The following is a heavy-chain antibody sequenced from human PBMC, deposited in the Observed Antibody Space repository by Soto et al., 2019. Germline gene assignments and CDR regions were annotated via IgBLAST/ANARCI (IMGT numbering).Heavy chain of an antibody. V-gene: IGHV3-30-3*01. CDR2: ISFDGTNK. CDR1: GFTFSSYA. D-gene: IGHD6-19*01. CDR3: ARDDKAVAGITSGFEH. J-gene: IGHJ4*02. Sequence: GGSLRLSCAASGFTFSSYAMHWVRQAPGKGLEWVSLISFDGTNKYYAVSVKGRFTISRDNSKNTLYLQMNSLRHEDTAVYYCARDDKAVAGITSGFEHWGQGTLVTVSS.